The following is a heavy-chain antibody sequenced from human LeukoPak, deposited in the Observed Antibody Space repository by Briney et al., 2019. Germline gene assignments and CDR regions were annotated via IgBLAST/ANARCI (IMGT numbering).Heavy chain of an antibody. D-gene: IGHD1-26*01. Sequence: GGXLRLSCAASGFTVTSNYMSWVRQAPGKGLEWVSVIYSGGSSYYSDSVKGRFTISRDNSKNTLYLQMNSLRAEDTAVYYCARNSGSYPYYFDYWGQGTLVTVSS. CDR2: IYSGGSS. CDR3: ARNSGSYPYYFDY. J-gene: IGHJ4*02. CDR1: GFTVTSNY. V-gene: IGHV3-66*02.